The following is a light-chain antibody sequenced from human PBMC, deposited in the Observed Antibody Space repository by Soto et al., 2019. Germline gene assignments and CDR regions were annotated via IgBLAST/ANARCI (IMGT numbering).Light chain of an antibody. J-gene: IGKJ4*01. Sequence: NQMTQSPSSLSASIGDRVTISCRASQSIINYLNWYQQKPGKAPKLLISGASSVQSGVPSRFSGSGSVTDFSLTISSLQPEDSATYYCQPSYTIPVLT. CDR2: GAS. CDR3: QPSYTIPVLT. V-gene: IGKV1-39*01. CDR1: QSIINY.